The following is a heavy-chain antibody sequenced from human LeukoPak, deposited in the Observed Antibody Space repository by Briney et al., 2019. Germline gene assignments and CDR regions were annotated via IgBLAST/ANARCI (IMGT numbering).Heavy chain of an antibody. CDR1: GFTFNTYG. V-gene: IGHV3-23*01. J-gene: IGHJ4*02. CDR3: AKAPVTSCRGAYCYPFDS. D-gene: IGHD2-21*01. Sequence: PGGSLRLSCSASGFTFNTYGMSWVRQGPGKGLEWVSAISDNGLSTYTADSVKGRFTISRDNSKNTVYLQMNSLRAEDAAVYFCAKAPVTSCRGAYCYPFDSWGQGTLVTVSS. CDR2: ISDNGLST.